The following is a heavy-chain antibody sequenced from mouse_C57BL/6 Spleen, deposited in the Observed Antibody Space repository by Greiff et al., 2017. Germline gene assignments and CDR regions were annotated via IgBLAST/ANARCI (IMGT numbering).Heavy chain of an antibody. CDR1: GYTFTSYW. D-gene: IGHD1-1*01. Sequence: VKLQQPGAELVKPGASVKMSCKASGYTFTSYWITWVKQRPGQGLEWIGDIYPGSGSTNYNEKFKSKATLTVDTSSSTAYMQLSSLTSEDSAVYYCARGYYYGSSPYWYFDVWGTGTTVTVSS. CDR3: ARGYYYGSSPYWYFDV. CDR2: IYPGSGST. V-gene: IGHV1-55*01. J-gene: IGHJ1*03.